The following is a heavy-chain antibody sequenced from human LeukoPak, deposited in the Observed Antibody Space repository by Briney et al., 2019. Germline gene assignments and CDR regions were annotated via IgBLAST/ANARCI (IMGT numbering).Heavy chain of an antibody. D-gene: IGHD6-25*01. CDR2: IRYSGST. J-gene: IGHJ4*02. CDR3: ARVLAAAAHFDY. CDR1: GGSITSDSPY. V-gene: IGHV4-39*01. Sequence: PSETLSLTCAVSGGSITSDSPYWAWIRLPPGKGLEWIGSIRYSGSTYYNPSLKSRVTMSADTSKNQVSLKLTSVTAADTAVYYCARVLAAAAHFDYWGQGTLVTVSS.